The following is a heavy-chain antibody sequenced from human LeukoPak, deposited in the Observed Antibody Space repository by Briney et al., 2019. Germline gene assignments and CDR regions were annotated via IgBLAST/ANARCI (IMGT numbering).Heavy chain of an antibody. V-gene: IGHV1-8*01. Sequence: ASVKVSCKASGYTFTSYDINWVRQATGQGLEWMGWMNPNSGNTGYAQKFQGRITMTRNTSISTAYMELSSLRSEDTAVYYCARGSRTPWDLIYWGQGTLVTVSS. J-gene: IGHJ4*02. D-gene: IGHD1-26*01. CDR3: ARGSRTPWDLIY. CDR1: GYTFTSYD. CDR2: MNPNSGNT.